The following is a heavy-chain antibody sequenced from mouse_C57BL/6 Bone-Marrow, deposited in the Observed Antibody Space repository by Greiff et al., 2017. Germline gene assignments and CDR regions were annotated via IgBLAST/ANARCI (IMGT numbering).Heavy chain of an antibody. J-gene: IGHJ1*03. CDR3: TRSTTVVATRYFDV. Sequence: QVQLKQSGAELVRPGASVTLSCKASGSTFTDYEMHWVKQTPVHGLEWIGAIDPETGGTAYNQKFKGKAILTADKSSSTAYMELRSLTSEDSAVYYCTRSTTVVATRYFDVWGTGTTVTVSS. CDR1: GSTFTDYE. D-gene: IGHD1-1*01. V-gene: IGHV1-15*01. CDR2: IDPETGGT.